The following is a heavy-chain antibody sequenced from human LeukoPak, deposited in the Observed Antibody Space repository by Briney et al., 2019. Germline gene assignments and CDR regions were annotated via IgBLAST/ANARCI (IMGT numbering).Heavy chain of an antibody. CDR3: ARDLEVGATVYYFDY. D-gene: IGHD1-26*01. CDR2: INPNSGGT. CDR1: GYTFTGYY. J-gene: IGHJ4*02. Sequence: ASVKVSCKAPGYTFTGYYMHWVRQAPGQGLEWMGWINPNSGGTNYAQKFQGRVTMTRDTSISTAYMELSRLRSDDTAVYYCARDLEVGATVYYFDYWGQGTLVTVSS. V-gene: IGHV1-2*02.